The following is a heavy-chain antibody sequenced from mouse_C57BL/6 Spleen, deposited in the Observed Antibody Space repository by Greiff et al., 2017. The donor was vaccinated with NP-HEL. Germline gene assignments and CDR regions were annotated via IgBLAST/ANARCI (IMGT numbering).Heavy chain of an antibody. J-gene: IGHJ2*01. Sequence: QVQLQQSGPELVKPGASVKISCKASGYAFSSSWMNWVKQRPGKGLEWIGRIYPGDGDTNYNGKFQGKATLTADKSSGTAYMQLSRLTSEDSAVYICARGFTTVVAGEYYDYWGQGTTLTVSS. CDR3: ARGFTTVVAGEYYDY. V-gene: IGHV1-82*01. CDR1: GYAFSSSW. CDR2: IYPGDGDT. D-gene: IGHD1-1*01.